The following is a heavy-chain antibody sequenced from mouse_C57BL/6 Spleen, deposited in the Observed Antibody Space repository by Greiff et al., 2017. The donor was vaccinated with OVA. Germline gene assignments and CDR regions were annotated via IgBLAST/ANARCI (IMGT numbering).Heavy chain of an antibody. J-gene: IGHJ4*01. CDR2: ISDGGSYT. D-gene: IGHD2-2*01. CDR3: AREGGGYDASMDY. CDR1: GFTFSSYA. V-gene: IGHV5-4*01. Sequence: EVQLVESGGGLVKPGGSLKLSCAASGFTFSSYAMSWVRQTPEKRLEWVATISDGGSYTYYPDNVKGRFTISRDNAKNNLYLQMSHLKSEDTAMYYCAREGGGYDASMDYWGQGTSVTVSS.